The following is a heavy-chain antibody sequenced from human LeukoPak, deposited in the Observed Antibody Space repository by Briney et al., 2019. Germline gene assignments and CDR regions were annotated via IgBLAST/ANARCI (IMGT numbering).Heavy chain of an antibody. V-gene: IGHV4-4*07. CDR1: ADSMSDYD. J-gene: IGHJ6*04. D-gene: IGHD5-24*01. CDR3: ARDLMAMTDV. CDR2: ISDSGSI. Sequence: SETQSLTCKVSADSMSDYDWSWIRQPAGKGLEWIGRISDSGSINYNPSLKSRITMSVDTSKKQFSLKLSSVTAADTAVYYCARDLMAMTDVWGKGTTVTVSS.